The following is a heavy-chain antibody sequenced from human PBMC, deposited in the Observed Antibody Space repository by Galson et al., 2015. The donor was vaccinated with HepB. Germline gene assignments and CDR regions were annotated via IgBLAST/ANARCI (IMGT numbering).Heavy chain of an antibody. V-gene: IGHV1-18*04. D-gene: IGHD6-19*01. Sequence: SVKVSCKASGYTFTSYGISWVRQAPGQGLEWMGWISAYNGNTNYAQKLQGRVTMTTDTSTSIAYMELRSLRSDDTAVYYCARPKRSGWYRYHDFGFDYWGQGTLVTVSS. CDR1: GYTFTSYG. J-gene: IGHJ4*02. CDR3: ARPKRSGWYRYHDFGFDY. CDR2: ISAYNGNT.